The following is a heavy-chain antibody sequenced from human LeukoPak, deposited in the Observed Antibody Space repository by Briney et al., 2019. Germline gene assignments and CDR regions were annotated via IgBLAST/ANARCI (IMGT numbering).Heavy chain of an antibody. CDR3: ASCSSSWDDAFDI. D-gene: IGHD6-13*01. J-gene: IGHJ3*02. CDR2: IIPIFGTA. CDR1: GGTFSSYA. V-gene: IGHV1-69*05. Sequence: SVKVSCKASGGTFSSYAISWVRQAPGQGLEWMGGIIPIFGTANYAQKFQGRVMITTDESTSTAYMELSSLRSEDTAVYYCASCSSSWDDAFDIWGQGTMATVSS.